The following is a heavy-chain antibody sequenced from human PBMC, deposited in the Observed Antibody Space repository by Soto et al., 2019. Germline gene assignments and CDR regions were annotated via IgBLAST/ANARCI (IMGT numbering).Heavy chain of an antibody. Sequence: EVQLVESGVGLVQPGGSLKLSCAASGFPFSGSAMHWVRQASGKGLEWVGRIRSKANSYATAYAASVKGRFTISRDDSKNTAYLPMNSMKTEDTAVYYCTRLEPQTVRSGYPPYYYYGMAVWGQGTTVTVSS. J-gene: IGHJ6*02. V-gene: IGHV3-73*02. CDR3: TRLEPQTVRSGYPPYYYYGMAV. D-gene: IGHD3-3*01. CDR2: IRSKANSYAT. CDR1: GFPFSGSA.